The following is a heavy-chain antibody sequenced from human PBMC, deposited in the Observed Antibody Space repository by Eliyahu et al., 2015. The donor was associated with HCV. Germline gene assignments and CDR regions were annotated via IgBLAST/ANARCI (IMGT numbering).Heavy chain of an antibody. CDR1: XFTFSTYS. Sequence: ELQLVESGGGWVQPGGSLRLSCAASXFTFSTYSMNWVRQAPGKGLGWVSYISSSSSTIYYADSVKGRFTISRDNAKNSLYLQMSSLRAEDTAVYYCARDSSNYDFDYWGQGTLVTVSS. J-gene: IGHJ4*02. D-gene: IGHD4-11*01. CDR2: ISSSSSTI. V-gene: IGHV3-48*01. CDR3: ARDSSNYDFDY.